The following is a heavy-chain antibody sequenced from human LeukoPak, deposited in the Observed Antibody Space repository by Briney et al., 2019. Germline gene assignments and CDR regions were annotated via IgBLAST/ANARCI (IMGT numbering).Heavy chain of an antibody. J-gene: IGHJ6*02. D-gene: IGHD6-6*01. CDR1: GGTFSSYA. V-gene: IGHV1-69*01. CDR2: IIPIFGIA. CDR3: ARLPLRSIAVGYYGMDV. Sequence: ASVKVSCKASGGTFSSYAISWVRQAPGQGLEWMGGIIPIFGIANYAQKFQGRVTITADESTSTAYMELSSLRSEDTAVYYCARLPLRSIAVGYYGMDVWGQGTTVTVSS.